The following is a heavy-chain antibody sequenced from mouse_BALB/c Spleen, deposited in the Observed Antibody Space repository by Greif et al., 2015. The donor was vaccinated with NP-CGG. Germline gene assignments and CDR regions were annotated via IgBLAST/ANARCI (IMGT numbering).Heavy chain of an antibody. V-gene: IGHV5-6-2*01. CDR1: GFTFSSYY. Sequence: EVMLVESGGGLVKVGGALKLSCAASGFTFSSYYMSWVRQTPEKRLELVAATNSNGGSTYYPDTAKGRFTISRDNAKNSLYLQMSSLRSEDTALYYCARGGLRGAMDYWGHGTSVTVSS. CDR3: ARGGLRGAMDY. J-gene: IGHJ4*01. CDR2: TNSNGGST. D-gene: IGHD2-12*01.